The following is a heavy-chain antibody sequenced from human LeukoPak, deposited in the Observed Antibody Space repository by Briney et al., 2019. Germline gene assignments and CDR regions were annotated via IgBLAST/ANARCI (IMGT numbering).Heavy chain of an antibody. Sequence: GGSLRLSCVASGFTFSDYYMSWVRQAPGKGLEWISYISDSGSTIYYADSVKGRFTISRDNAKNSLYLQMNSLRAEDTAVYYCARGRYYYDSSGYSSEAFDIWGQGTMVTVSS. CDR1: GFTFSDYY. D-gene: IGHD3-22*01. CDR2: ISDSGSTI. J-gene: IGHJ3*02. V-gene: IGHV3-11*04. CDR3: ARGRYYYDSSGYSSEAFDI.